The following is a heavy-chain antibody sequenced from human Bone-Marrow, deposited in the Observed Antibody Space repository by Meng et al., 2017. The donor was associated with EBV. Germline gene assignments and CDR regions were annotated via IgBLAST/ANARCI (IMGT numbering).Heavy chain of an antibody. CDR1: GSSVSSSNG. CDR2: IYHSGST. J-gene: IGHJ5*02. Sequence: VQLRDGVPGLMEASGTLSLTCAVAGSSVSSSNGWSWVRQPPGKGLEWIGEIYHSGSTSYNPSLESRVTISVDKSKNQVSLKLSSVTAADTAVYYCAQRERWGLDPWGQGTLVTVSS. V-gene: IGHV4-4*02. CDR3: AQRERWGLDP. D-gene: IGHD3-16*01.